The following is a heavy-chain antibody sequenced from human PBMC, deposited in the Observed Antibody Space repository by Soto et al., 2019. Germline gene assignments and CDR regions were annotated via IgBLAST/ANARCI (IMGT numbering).Heavy chain of an antibody. J-gene: IGHJ3*02. D-gene: IGHD6-13*01. V-gene: IGHV3-33*01. CDR3: ARGSYSSSWPCDAFDI. Sequence: SLRLSCAASGFTFSSYGMHWVRQAPGKGLEWVAVIWYDGSNKYYADSVKGRFTISRDNSKNTLYLQMNSLRAEDTAVYYCARGSYSSSWPCDAFDIWGQGTMVTVSS. CDR2: IWYDGSNK. CDR1: GFTFSSYG.